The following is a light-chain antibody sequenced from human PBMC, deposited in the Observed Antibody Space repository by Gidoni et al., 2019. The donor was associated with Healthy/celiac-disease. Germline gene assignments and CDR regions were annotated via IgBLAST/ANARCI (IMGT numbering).Light chain of an antibody. CDR2: GAS. J-gene: IGKJ2*04. CDR3: QQSYSTPMCS. CDR1: QSISSY. Sequence: DILMTQPPSSLSASVGDRVTITCRASQSISSYLNWYQQKPGKAPKLLIYGASSVQSGVPSRFSGSGSGTDFTLTISSLQPEDFATYYCQQSYSTPMCSFGQGTKLEIK. V-gene: IGKV1-39*01.